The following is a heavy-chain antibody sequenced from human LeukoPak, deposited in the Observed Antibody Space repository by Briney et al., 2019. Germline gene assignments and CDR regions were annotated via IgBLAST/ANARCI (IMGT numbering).Heavy chain of an antibody. Sequence: GGSLRLSCAASGFIFSSSSMNWVRQAPGKGLEWVSSISSGGTYIYSADSVKGRFTISRDNAKNSLYLQMNSLRAEDTAVYYCTRMHPYCTTTSCPRSWGQGTLVTVPS. CDR3: TRMHPYCTTTSCPRS. CDR1: GFIFSSSS. D-gene: IGHD2-2*01. J-gene: IGHJ4*02. CDR2: ISSGGTYI. V-gene: IGHV3-21*01.